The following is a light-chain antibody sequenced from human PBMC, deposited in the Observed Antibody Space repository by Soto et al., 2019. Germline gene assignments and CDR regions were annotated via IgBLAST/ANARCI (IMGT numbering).Light chain of an antibody. CDR2: GAS. Sequence: EIVLTQSPATLSLSPGERATLSCRASQSVTSNYLAWYQQKPGQAPRLLIYGASSRATAIPDRFSGSGSGTDFTLTLSRLEPEDLAVYHCQPYGDSPQTFGQGTKVEIK. CDR1: QSVTSNY. V-gene: IGKV3-20*01. CDR3: QPYGDSPQT. J-gene: IGKJ1*01.